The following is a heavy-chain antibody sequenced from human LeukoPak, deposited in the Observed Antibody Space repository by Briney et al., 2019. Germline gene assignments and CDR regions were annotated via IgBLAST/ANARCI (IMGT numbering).Heavy chain of an antibody. CDR2: INPSGGST. CDR1: GYTFTSYY. Sequence: ASVKVSCKASGYTFTSYYMHWVRQAPGQGLEWMGIINPSGGSTSYARKFQGRVTMTRDTSTSTVYMELSSLRSEDTAVYYCARGPRVTIFGVVLDLKNNWFDPWGQGTLVTVSS. D-gene: IGHD3-3*01. V-gene: IGHV1-46*03. J-gene: IGHJ5*02. CDR3: ARGPRVTIFGVVLDLKNNWFDP.